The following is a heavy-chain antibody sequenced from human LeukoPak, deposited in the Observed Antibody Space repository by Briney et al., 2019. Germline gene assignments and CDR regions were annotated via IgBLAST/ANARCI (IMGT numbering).Heavy chain of an antibody. J-gene: IGHJ4*02. D-gene: IGHD5-12*01. V-gene: IGHV1-69*04. Sequence: GASVKVSCKASGGTFSSYAISWVRQAPGQGLEWMGRIIPILGIANYAQKFQGRVTITADKSTSTAYMELSSLRSEDTAVYYCAREGFGGYSGYDSYWGQGTLVTVSS. CDR2: IIPILGIA. CDR3: AREGFGGYSGYDSY. CDR1: GGTFSSYA.